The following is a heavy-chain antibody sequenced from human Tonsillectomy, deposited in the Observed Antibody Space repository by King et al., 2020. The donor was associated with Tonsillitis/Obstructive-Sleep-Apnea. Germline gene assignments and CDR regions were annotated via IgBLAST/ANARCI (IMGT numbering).Heavy chain of an antibody. V-gene: IGHV3-30*04. Sequence: VQLVESGGGVVQPGRSLRLSCAASGFTFSSYAMYWVRQAPGKGLEWVAVISYDGNNEHCADSVKGRFTISRDNSKNTLYLQMNSLRAEDTAVYYCARDIAAAGTYYGMDVWGQGTTVTFSS. D-gene: IGHD6-13*01. CDR1: GFTFSSYA. CDR3: ARDIAAAGTYYGMDV. CDR2: ISYDGNNE. J-gene: IGHJ6*02.